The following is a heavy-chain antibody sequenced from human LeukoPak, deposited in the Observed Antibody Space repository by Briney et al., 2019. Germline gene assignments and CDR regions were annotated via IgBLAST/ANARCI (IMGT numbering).Heavy chain of an antibody. J-gene: IGHJ6*03. CDR2: ISAYNGNT. V-gene: IGHV1-18*01. D-gene: IGHD6-19*01. CDR3: ARRYSSGWYGSYYMDV. CDR1: GYTFTSYG. Sequence: ASVKVSCKASGYTFTSYGISWVRQAPGQGLEWMGWISAYNGNTNYAQKLQGRVTMTTDTSTSTAYMELRSLRSDDTAVYYCARRYSSGWYGSYYMDVWGKGTTATVSS.